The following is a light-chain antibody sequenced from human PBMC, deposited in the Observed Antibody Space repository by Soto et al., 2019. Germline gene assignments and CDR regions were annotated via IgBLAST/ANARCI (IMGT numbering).Light chain of an antibody. Sequence: QSALTQPASVSGSPGQSITISCTGTSRDVGGYNYVSWYQQPPGKAPKLMIYDVRNRPSGVSNRFSGSKSVNTASLTISGLQAEDEADYYCSSYTTISTYVFGTGTKVTVL. CDR3: SSYTTISTYV. V-gene: IGLV2-14*01. CDR2: DVR. CDR1: SRDVGGYNY. J-gene: IGLJ1*01.